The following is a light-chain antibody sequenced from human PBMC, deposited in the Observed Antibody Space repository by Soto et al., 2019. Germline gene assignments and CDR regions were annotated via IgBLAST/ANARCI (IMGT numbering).Light chain of an antibody. CDR2: GAS. Sequence: EIVMTQSQATLSVSPGDGATLSCRASQSVDSNFAWYQQKPGQTPRLLIYGASTRPTGIPARFSGSGSGTAFTLTIISLQSDDSAVYYCQQYNDWPLTFGGGTKVEIK. V-gene: IGKV3D-15*01. J-gene: IGKJ4*01. CDR3: QQYNDWPLT. CDR1: QSVDSN.